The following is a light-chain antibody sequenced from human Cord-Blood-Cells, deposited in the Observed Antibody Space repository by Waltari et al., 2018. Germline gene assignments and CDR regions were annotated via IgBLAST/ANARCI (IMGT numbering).Light chain of an antibody. V-gene: IGKV3-11*01. Sequence: EIVLTQSPATLSLSQGESATLSCRASQSVSSYLAWYQQKPGQAPRLLIYDASNRATGIPARFSGSGSGTDFTLTISSLEPEDFAVYYCQQRSNWPPYTFGQGTKLEIK. CDR2: DAS. J-gene: IGKJ2*01. CDR3: QQRSNWPPYT. CDR1: QSVSSY.